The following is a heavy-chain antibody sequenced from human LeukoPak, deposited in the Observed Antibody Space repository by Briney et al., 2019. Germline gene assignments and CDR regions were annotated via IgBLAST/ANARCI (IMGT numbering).Heavy chain of an antibody. V-gene: IGHV3-11*01. J-gene: IGHJ4*02. Sequence: GGSLRLSCAASGFTFSDYYMSWIRQAPGQGLEWVSYISSSGSTIYYADSVKGRFTISRDNAKNSLYLQMNSLRAEDTAVYYCARGEGTMIVVVTPFDYWGQGTLVTVSS. CDR2: ISSSGSTI. D-gene: IGHD3-22*01. CDR3: ARGEGTMIVVVTPFDY. CDR1: GFTFSDYY.